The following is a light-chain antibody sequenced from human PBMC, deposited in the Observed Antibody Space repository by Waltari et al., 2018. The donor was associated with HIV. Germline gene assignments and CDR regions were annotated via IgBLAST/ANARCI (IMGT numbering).Light chain of an antibody. V-gene: IGLV1-44*01. CDR3: ATWDDSLNAWV. CDR1: IPYIGSNT. Sequence: QSLLNQSPSASGTPGPRVTCSCSLSIPYIGSNTVTCDQQFPGTAPKLLIYSYGQRPSGVPERFSGSKSATSASLAISGLRSEDEADYYCATWDDSLNAWVFGGGTKLTVL. J-gene: IGLJ3*02. CDR2: SYG.